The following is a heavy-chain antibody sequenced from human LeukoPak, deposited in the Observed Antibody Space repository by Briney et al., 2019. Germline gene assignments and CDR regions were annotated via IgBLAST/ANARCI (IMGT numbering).Heavy chain of an antibody. CDR1: GGSFSGYY. Sequence: PSETLSLTCAVYGGSFSGYYWSWIRQPPGKGLEWIGEINHSGSTNYNPSLKSRVTISVDTSKNQFSLKLSSVTAADTAVYYCARLGMATVDYWGQGTLVTVSS. J-gene: IGHJ4*02. CDR2: INHSGST. CDR3: ARLGMATVDY. D-gene: IGHD5-24*01. V-gene: IGHV4-34*01.